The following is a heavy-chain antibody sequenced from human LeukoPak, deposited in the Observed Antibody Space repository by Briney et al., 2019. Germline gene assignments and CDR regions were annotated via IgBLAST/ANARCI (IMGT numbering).Heavy chain of an antibody. Sequence: GGSLRLSCAASGFTFSSYWMQWVRQAPGKGLVWVSRINSDGSSTSYADSVKGRFTISRDNAKNTLYLQMNSLRAEDTAVYYCARPRYYYYMDVWGKGTTVTVSS. CDR1: GFTFSSYW. CDR3: ARPRYYYYMDV. J-gene: IGHJ6*03. V-gene: IGHV3-74*01. CDR2: INSDGSST.